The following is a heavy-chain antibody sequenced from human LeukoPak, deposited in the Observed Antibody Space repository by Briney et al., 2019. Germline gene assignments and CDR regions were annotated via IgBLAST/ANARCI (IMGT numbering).Heavy chain of an antibody. V-gene: IGHV1-46*01. Sequence: GASVKVSCKASGYTFTSYYMHWVRQAPGQGLEWMGIINPSGGSTSYAQKFQGRVTMTRDTSTSTVYMELSSLRSEDTAVYYCASPSPLIYSSSWSRGAFDIWGQGTMVTVSS. CDR2: INPSGGST. CDR1: GYTFTSYY. D-gene: IGHD6-13*01. CDR3: ASPSPLIYSSSWSRGAFDI. J-gene: IGHJ3*02.